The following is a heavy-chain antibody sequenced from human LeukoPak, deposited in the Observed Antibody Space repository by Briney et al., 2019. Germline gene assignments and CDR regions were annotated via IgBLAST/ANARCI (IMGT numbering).Heavy chain of an antibody. Sequence: PGGSLRLSCAASGFTFSRDWMHWVRQAPGKGLVWVSGISDSGGSTNYADSVKGRFTISRDNPKNTLYLQMNSLRAEDTAVYFCAKRGVVIRVILVGFHKEAYYFDSWGQGALVTVSS. V-gene: IGHV3-23*01. D-gene: IGHD3-22*01. CDR2: ISDSGGST. CDR1: GFTFSRDW. J-gene: IGHJ4*02. CDR3: AKRGVVIRVILVGFHKEAYYFDS.